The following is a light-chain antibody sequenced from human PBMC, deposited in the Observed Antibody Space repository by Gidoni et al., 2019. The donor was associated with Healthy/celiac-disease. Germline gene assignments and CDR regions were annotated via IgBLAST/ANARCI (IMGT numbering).Light chain of an antibody. V-gene: IGKV3-11*01. CDR2: DAS. Sequence: EIVLTQSPATLSLSPGERATLSCRASQSTYFAWYQQKPGQAPRLLIYDASKRATGTPARFSGSGSGTDFTLTISSLEPEDSAVYYCQQRSNLITFGQGTRLEIK. CDR1: QSTY. CDR3: QQRSNLIT. J-gene: IGKJ5*01.